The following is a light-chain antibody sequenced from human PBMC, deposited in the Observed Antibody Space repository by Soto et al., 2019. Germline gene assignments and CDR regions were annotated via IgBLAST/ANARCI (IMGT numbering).Light chain of an antibody. V-gene: IGLV2-23*01. CDR1: SSDVGSYNL. CDR3: CSYEGSSPSYV. J-gene: IGLJ1*01. CDR2: EGS. Sequence: QSALTQPASVSGSPGQSITISCTGTSSDVGSYNLVSWYQQHPGKAPKLMIYEGSKRPSGVSNRFSGSKSGNTASLTISGLRAEDEVVYSCCSYEGSSPSYVLGRGTKAPAL.